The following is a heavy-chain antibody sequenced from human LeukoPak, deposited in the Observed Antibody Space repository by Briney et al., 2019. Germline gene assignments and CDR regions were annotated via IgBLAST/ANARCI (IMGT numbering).Heavy chain of an antibody. V-gene: IGHV3-23*01. CDR3: AKDLNYYDTSGR. D-gene: IGHD3-22*01. CDR2: ISGSGGST. Sequence: GGSLRLSCAASGFTFSSYGMSWVRQAPGKGLEWVSAISGSGGSTYYADSVKGRFTISRDNSKNSLYLQMNSLRTEDTALYYCAKDLNYYDTSGRWGQGTMVTVSS. J-gene: IGHJ3*01. CDR1: GFTFSSYG.